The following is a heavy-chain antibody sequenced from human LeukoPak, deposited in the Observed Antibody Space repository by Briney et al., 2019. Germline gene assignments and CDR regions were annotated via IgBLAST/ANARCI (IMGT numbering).Heavy chain of an antibody. CDR1: GFTFDDYA. V-gene: IGHV3-9*01. J-gene: IGHJ4*02. CDR2: IYWSSSGT. D-gene: IGHD3-10*01. CDR3: AREGYYGSGSPPSLYFDY. Sequence: SLRLSCAASGFTFDDYAMHWVRQAPGKGLEWVSGIYWSSSGTGYADSVKGRFTISRDNSRSTLYLQMNSLRPEDTAIYYCAREGYYGSGSPPSLYFDYWGQGTLVTVSS.